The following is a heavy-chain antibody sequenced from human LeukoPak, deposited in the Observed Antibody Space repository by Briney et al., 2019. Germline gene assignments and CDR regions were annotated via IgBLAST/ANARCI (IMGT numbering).Heavy chain of an antibody. D-gene: IGHD3-22*01. J-gene: IGHJ4*02. CDR2: SNSNNGDT. CDR3: AIVKDSSGYSGLFDY. CDR1: GYTFTTYG. V-gene: IGHV1-18*03. Sequence: ASVKVSCKXSGYTFTTYGISWVRQSPGQGLEWMGWSNSNNGDTNYAQKFQGRVTMTTDKSTSTAYMELRSLRPDDMAVYYCAIVKDSSGYSGLFDYWGQGTLVTVSS.